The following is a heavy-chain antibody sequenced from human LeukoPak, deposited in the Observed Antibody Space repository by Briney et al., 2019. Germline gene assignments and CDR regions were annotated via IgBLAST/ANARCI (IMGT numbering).Heavy chain of an antibody. CDR3: ARLVSWYFTV. CDR2: INTSGTT. CDR1: GRSISSYY. Sequence: SDPLSLTCTVCGRSISSYYWRWLRQPPGEGLELIGYINTSGTTNHNPSLKSRVTISVDTSKNQFCLKRSSVTAADTAVYDCARLVSWYFTVWGRRSLATAPS. V-gene: IGHV4-4*09. J-gene: IGHJ2*01. D-gene: IGHD3-9*01.